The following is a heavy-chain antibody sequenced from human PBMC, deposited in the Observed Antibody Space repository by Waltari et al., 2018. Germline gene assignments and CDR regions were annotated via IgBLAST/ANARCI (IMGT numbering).Heavy chain of an antibody. CDR1: GYTFTRHG. CDR3: ARDRGIAESAGGY. V-gene: IGHV1-18*01. Sequence: QVQLVQSGAEMKKPGASVKVSCKASGYTFTRHGISWVRQAPGQGLEWMGWISADNGHIKYAQKFQGRVTMTTDTSTSTVYMELRSLRSDDTAIYYCARDRGIAESAGGYWGQGTLVTVSS. CDR2: ISADNGHI. D-gene: IGHD6-13*01. J-gene: IGHJ4*02.